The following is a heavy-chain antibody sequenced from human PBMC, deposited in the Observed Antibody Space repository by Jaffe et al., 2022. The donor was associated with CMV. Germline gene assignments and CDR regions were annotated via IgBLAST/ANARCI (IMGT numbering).Heavy chain of an antibody. CDR1: GFSVRNNY. V-gene: IGHV3-53*01. Sequence: EVQLVESGGGLIQPGGSLRLSCAASGFSVRNNYMGWVRRAPGKGLEWVSVMYAGDTTYYADSVKGRFTISRDNSNNTLSLQMNSLRAEDTAVYYCARAYPEYTYWSEYFHHWGQGTLVTVSS. D-gene: IGHD2-8*02. CDR3: ARAYPEYTYWSEYFHH. CDR2: MYAGDTT. J-gene: IGHJ1*01.